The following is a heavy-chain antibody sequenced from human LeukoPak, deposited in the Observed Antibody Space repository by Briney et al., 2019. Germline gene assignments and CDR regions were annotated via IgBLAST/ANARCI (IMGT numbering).Heavy chain of an antibody. CDR3: ARGTLLLDYYDSRSSWFDP. Sequence: SETLSLTCTVSGGSISSYYWSWIRQPAGKGLEWIGRIYTSGSTNYNPSLKSRVTMSVDTSMNQFSLKLSSVTAADTAVYYCARGTLLLDYYDSRSSWFDPWGQGTLVTVYS. V-gene: IGHV4-4*07. D-gene: IGHD3-22*01. CDR2: IYTSGST. J-gene: IGHJ5*02. CDR1: GGSISSYY.